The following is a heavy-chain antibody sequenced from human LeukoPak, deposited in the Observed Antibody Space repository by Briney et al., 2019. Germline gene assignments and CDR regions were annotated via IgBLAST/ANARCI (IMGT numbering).Heavy chain of an antibody. CDR1: GFTFSSYA. CDR3: AKEVGYCSSTSCYYYYYMDV. D-gene: IGHD2-2*01. CDR2: ISGSGGST. V-gene: IGHV3-23*01. J-gene: IGHJ6*03. Sequence: PGGSLRLSCAASGFTFSSYAMSWVRQAPGKGLEWVSAISGSGGSTYYADSVKGRFTISRDNSKNTLYLQMNSLRAEDTAVYYCAKEVGYCSSTSCYYYYYMDVWGKGTTVTVSS.